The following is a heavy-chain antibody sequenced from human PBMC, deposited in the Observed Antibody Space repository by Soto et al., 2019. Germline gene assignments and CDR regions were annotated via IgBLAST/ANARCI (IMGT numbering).Heavy chain of an antibody. V-gene: IGHV1-2*04. CDR2: INHNSGGT. CDR1: GYTFTGYY. CDR3: AREVWGSSGWYHLWFDP. J-gene: IGHJ5*02. D-gene: IGHD6-19*01. Sequence: QVQLVQSGAEVKKPGASVKVSCKASGYTFTGYYMHWVRQAPGQGLEWMGWINHNSGGTNYAQKYKGWVTMTRDTSISTAYMERSRLRSNDTAVYYCAREVWGSSGWYHLWFDPWGQGTLVTVYS.